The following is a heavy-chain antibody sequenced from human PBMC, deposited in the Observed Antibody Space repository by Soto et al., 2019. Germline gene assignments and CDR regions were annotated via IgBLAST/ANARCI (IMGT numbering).Heavy chain of an antibody. D-gene: IGHD2-8*02. CDR1: GASIAGSSY. J-gene: IGHJ4*02. Sequence: SETLSLTCSVSGASIAGSSYWSWIRQPAGKGLEWIGRFSLSGTTNYSPSLRSRVTMSADVSRNQFSLRLTSVTAADTALYYCARGMTPPGAPAWYYFDSWGQGTLVTVSS. CDR2: FSLSGTT. CDR3: ARGMTPPGAPAWYYFDS. V-gene: IGHV4-4*07.